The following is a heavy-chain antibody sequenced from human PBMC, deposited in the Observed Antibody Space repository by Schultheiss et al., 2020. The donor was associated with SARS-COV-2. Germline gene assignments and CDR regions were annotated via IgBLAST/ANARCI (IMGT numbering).Heavy chain of an antibody. J-gene: IGHJ5*02. D-gene: IGHD6-13*01. CDR1: GYTFTGYY. CDR2: INPNSGGT. CDR3: AREPIAAAVPRWFDP. V-gene: IGHV1-2*02. Sequence: ASVKVSCKASGYTFTGYYMHWVRQAPGQGLEWMGWINPNSGGTNYAQKFQGRVTMTTDTSTSTAYMELRSLRSDDTAVYYCAREPIAAAVPRWFDPWGQGTLVTVSS.